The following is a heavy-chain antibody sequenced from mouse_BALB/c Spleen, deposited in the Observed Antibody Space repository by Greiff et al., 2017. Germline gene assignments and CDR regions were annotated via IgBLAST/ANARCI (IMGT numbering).Heavy chain of an antibody. CDR2: ISSGGST. J-gene: IGHJ1*01. CDR1: GFTFSSYA. D-gene: IGHD1-2*01. Sequence: EVQRVESGGGLVKPGGSLKLSCAASGFTFSSYAMSWVRQTPEKRLEWVASISSGGSTYYPDSVKGRFTISRDNARNILYLQMSSLRSEDTAMYYCARGATSWYFDVWGAGTTVTVSS. V-gene: IGHV5-6-5*01. CDR3: ARGATSWYFDV.